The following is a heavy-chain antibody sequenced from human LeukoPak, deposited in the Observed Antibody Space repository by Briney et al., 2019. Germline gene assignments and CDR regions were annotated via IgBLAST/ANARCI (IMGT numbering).Heavy chain of an antibody. CDR1: GGSISSGSYY. J-gene: IGHJ5*02. CDR2: IYYSGST. D-gene: IGHD4-11*01. Sequence: SETLSLTCTVSGGSISSGSYYWSWIRQPPGKGLEWIGYIYYSGSTNYNPSLKSRVTISVDTSKNQFSLKLSSVTAADTAVYYCARRNTVTSFDPWGQGTLVTVSS. CDR3: ARRNTVTSFDP. V-gene: IGHV4-61*01.